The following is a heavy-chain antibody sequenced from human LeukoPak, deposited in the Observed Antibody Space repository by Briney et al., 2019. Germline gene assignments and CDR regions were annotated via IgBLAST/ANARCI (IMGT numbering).Heavy chain of an antibody. CDR2: MYNSGTS. CDR1: GASITSHS. D-gene: IGHD7-27*01. J-gene: IGHJ4*02. CDR3: ARGGNWDFDY. V-gene: IGHV4-4*02. Sequence: PSGTLSLTCAVSGASITSHSWNWVRQPPGKGLEWIGEMYNSGTSTFKPSLRSRVIMFFDESKNHFSLKLNSVTAADTAVYYCARGGNWDFDYWGQGVLVIVSS.